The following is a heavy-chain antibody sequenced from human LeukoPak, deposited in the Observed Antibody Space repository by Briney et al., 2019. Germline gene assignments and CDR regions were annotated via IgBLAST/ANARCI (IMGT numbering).Heavy chain of an antibody. V-gene: IGHV1-2*02. CDR3: SRGLQRGRLNIGN. CDR2: INPNSGGT. D-gene: IGHD2/OR15-2a*01. CDR1: GYTFTGYY. Sequence: ASLRVSCMASGYTFTGYYMRWVRQAPGQGLEWMGWINPNSGGTNYAQTFKGRVTITRETSISTAYMELSRLRSDDTAVYYCSRGLQRGRLNIGNWGQGTLVTVSS. J-gene: IGHJ4*02.